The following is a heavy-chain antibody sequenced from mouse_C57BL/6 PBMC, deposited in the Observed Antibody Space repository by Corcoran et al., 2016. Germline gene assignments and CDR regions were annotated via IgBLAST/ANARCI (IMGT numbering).Heavy chain of an antibody. J-gene: IGHJ2*01. CDR2: INTYSGVP. Sequence: QIQLVQSGPELKKPGETVKISCKASGYTFTTYGMSWVKQAPGKGLKWMGWINTYSGVPTYADDFKGRFAFSLETSASTAYLQINNLKNEDTATYFCAREDGYSYYFDYWGQGTTLTGSS. CDR1: GYTFTTYG. CDR3: AREDGYSYYFDY. V-gene: IGHV9-3*01. D-gene: IGHD2-3*01.